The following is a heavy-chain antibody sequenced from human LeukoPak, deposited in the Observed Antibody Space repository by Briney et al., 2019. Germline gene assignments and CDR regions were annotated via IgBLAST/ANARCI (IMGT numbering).Heavy chain of an antibody. CDR2: IHYSGGT. Sequence: SETLSLTCAAYGGSFSGYYWSWIRQPPGKGLEWIGYIHYSGGTNYNPSLKSRVTISIDTSKNQLSLKLSSVTAADTAVYYCARGLYSSTWPDYWGQGTLVTVSS. CDR3: ARGLYSSTWPDY. J-gene: IGHJ4*02. D-gene: IGHD6-13*01. V-gene: IGHV4-59*08. CDR1: GGSFSGYY.